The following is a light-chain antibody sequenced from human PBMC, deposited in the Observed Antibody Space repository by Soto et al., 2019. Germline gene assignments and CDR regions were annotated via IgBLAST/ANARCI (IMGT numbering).Light chain of an antibody. CDR3: QQYNSYKT. CDR1: QTIRNQ. J-gene: IGKJ1*01. Sequence: DIPMTQSPSTLSASVGDRVTITCRASQTIRNQLAWYQQKPGKAPKVLIYDSSSLESGVPSRFSGSGSGTEFTLTISRLQRDDFATYYCQQYNSYKTFGQGTKVEIK. CDR2: DSS. V-gene: IGKV1-5*01.